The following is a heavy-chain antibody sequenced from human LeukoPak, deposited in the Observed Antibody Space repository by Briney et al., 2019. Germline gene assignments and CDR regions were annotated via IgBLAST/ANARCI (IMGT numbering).Heavy chain of an antibody. V-gene: IGHV4-34*01. CDR1: GGSFSGYY. Sequence: PSETLSLTCAVYGGSFSGYYWSWIRQPPGKGLEWIGEINHSGSTNYNPSLKSRVTISVDTSKNQFSLKLSSVTAADTAVYYCARVRSYYYGSGSYHNWFDPWGQGTLVTVSS. J-gene: IGHJ5*02. CDR3: ARVRSYYYGSGSYHNWFDP. CDR2: INHSGST. D-gene: IGHD3-10*01.